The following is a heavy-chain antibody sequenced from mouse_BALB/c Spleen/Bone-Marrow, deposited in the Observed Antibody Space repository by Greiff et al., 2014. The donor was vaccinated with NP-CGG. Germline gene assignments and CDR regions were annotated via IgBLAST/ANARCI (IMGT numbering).Heavy chain of an antibody. Sequence: VQLQESGPGLVAPSQSLSITCTVSGFSLTSYGVHWVRQPPGKGLEWLGVIWAGGSTNYNSDLMSRLSISKDNSKSQVFLKMNSLQIDDTAMYYCARSGLRRPTMDYWGQGTSVTVSS. D-gene: IGHD2-4*01. CDR1: GFSLTSYG. J-gene: IGHJ4*01. V-gene: IGHV2-9*02. CDR2: IWAGGST. CDR3: ARSGLRRPTMDY.